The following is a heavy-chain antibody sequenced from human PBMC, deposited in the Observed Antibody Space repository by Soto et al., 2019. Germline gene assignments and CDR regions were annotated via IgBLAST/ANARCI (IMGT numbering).Heavy chain of an antibody. CDR1: GFNFSFYS. V-gene: IGHV3-48*02. CDR3: AKISGSGWTNDF. J-gene: IGHJ4*02. CDR2: ISYSSSTI. D-gene: IGHD6-19*01. Sequence: GGSLRLSCAASGFNFSFYSMNWVRQAPGKGLEWISYISYSSSTIYYADSVKGRFTISRDNAEKSLYLHMNSLRDEDTAVYYCAKISGSGWTNDFWGQGTLVTVSS.